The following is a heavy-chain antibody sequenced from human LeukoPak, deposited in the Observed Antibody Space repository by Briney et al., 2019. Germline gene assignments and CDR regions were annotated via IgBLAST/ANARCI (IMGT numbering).Heavy chain of an antibody. CDR3: ARSSLGTITAGPFDY. V-gene: IGHV1-18*01. CDR1: GYTFRSYG. CDR2: ISCYNGNT. D-gene: IGHD5-12*01. J-gene: IGHJ4*02. Sequence: ASVKISCKASGYTFRSYGIAWVRQAPGQGLEWMGWISCYNGNTHYAHKLQGRVSMNTDISTTTAYMELRSLTSYDTALYYCARSSLGTITAGPFDYWCPGNLVIVSS.